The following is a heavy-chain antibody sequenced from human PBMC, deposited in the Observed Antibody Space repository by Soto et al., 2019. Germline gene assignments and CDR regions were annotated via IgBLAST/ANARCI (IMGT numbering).Heavy chain of an antibody. V-gene: IGHV3-30*18. CDR1: GFTFSSYG. CDR2: ISYDGSNK. J-gene: IGHJ4*02. D-gene: IGHD6-13*01. Sequence: QVQLVESGGGVVQPAGSLRLSCAASGFTFSSYGMHWVLQAPGKGLEWVAVISYDGSNKYYAESVKGRFTISRDNSKNTLYLQMNSLRAEDTAVYYCAKDDRLEQQLALWGQGTLVTVSS. CDR3: AKDDRLEQQLAL.